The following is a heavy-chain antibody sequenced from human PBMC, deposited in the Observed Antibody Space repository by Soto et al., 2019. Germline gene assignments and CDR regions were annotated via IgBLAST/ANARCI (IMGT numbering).Heavy chain of an antibody. CDR2: IIPIFGTA. D-gene: IGHD6-19*01. Sequence: QVQLVQSGAEVKKPGSSVKVSCKASGGTFSSYAISWVRQSPAQGLEWMGGIIPIFGTANYAQKFKGRVTIAANESTSKAYMVMSRLRSEDTGAYYCARVAVAGFDYWGQGTLVTVSS. CDR1: GGTFSSYA. V-gene: IGHV1-69*12. CDR3: ARVAVAGFDY. J-gene: IGHJ4*02.